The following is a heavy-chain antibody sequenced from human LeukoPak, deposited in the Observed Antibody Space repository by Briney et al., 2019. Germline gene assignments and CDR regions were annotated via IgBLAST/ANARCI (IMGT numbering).Heavy chain of an antibody. CDR3: ASGKLLWFGELFNDWFDP. J-gene: IGHJ5*02. V-gene: IGHV4-59*08. Sequence: PSETLSLTCTVSGGSISSYYWNWIRQPPGKGLEWIGYIYYSGSTNYNPSLKSRVTISVDTSKNQFSLKLSSVTAADTAVYYCASGKLLWFGELFNDWFDPWGQGTLVTVSS. CDR1: GGSISSYY. CDR2: IYYSGST. D-gene: IGHD3-10*01.